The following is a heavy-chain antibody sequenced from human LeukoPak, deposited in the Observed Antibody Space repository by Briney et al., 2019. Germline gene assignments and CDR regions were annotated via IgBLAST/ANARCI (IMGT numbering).Heavy chain of an antibody. Sequence: PSETLSLTCTLSGGSISTYYWSWIRQPPGKGLEWIGYIYHSGSTNYNPSLKSRVTISVDTSKNQFSLKLSSVTAAVTAVYYCARGGGYASPIGYWGQGALATVSS. J-gene: IGHJ4*02. V-gene: IGHV4-59*01. CDR1: GGSISTYY. CDR3: ARGGGYASPIGY. CDR2: IYHSGST. D-gene: IGHD5-12*01.